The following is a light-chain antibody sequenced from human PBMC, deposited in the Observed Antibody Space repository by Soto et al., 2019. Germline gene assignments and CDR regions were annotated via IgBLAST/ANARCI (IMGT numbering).Light chain of an antibody. J-gene: IGKJ3*01. Sequence: EIVLTQSPGTLSSSPGERATLSCRASQSVRSSYLAWYQQKPGQAPRLLIYGASSRATGIPDRFSGSGSGTDFTLTISRLEPEDFAVYYCYQYYSSPHTFGPGTRVDIK. CDR1: QSVRSSY. CDR2: GAS. V-gene: IGKV3-20*01. CDR3: YQYYSSPHT.